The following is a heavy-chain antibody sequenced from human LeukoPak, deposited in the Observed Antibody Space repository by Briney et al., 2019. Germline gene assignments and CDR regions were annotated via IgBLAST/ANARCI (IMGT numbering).Heavy chain of an antibody. CDR3: ASGDMITFGGVDP. Sequence: GASVKVSCKASGYTFTSYDINWVRQATGQGLEWMGWMNPNSGNTGYAQKFQGRVTMTRNTSISTDYMELSSLRSEDTAVYYCASGDMITFGGVDPWGQGTLVTVSS. J-gene: IGHJ5*02. CDR1: GYTFTSYD. V-gene: IGHV1-8*01. CDR2: MNPNSGNT. D-gene: IGHD3-16*01.